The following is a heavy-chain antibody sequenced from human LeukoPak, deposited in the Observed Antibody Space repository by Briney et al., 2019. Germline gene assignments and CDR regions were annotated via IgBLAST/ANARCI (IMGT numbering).Heavy chain of an antibody. D-gene: IGHD6-13*01. J-gene: IGHJ6*03. CDR2: IIPIFGTA. Sequence: ASVKVSCKASGGTLSSYAISWVRQAPGQGLEWMGGIIPIFGTANYTQKFQGRVTITTDESTSTAYMELSSLRSEDTAVYYCARDRNSSSWYWDYYYMDVWGKGTTVTVSS. V-gene: IGHV1-69*05. CDR3: ARDRNSSSWYWDYYYMDV. CDR1: GGTLSSYA.